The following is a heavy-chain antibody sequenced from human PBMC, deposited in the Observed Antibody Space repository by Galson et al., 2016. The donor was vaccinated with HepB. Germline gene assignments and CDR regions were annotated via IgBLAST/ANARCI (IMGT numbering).Heavy chain of an antibody. V-gene: IGHV3-7*04. CDR1: GLTFSRFW. CDR2: INQDGSEK. D-gene: IGHD1-1*01. J-gene: IGHJ4*02. CDR3: ARAYQYTLDY. Sequence: SLRLSCAASGLTFSRFWMTWVRQAPGKGLEWVANINQDGSEKHYLDSVRGRFTISRDYAKNSLYLQMNSLRAEDTAVYFCARAYQYTLDYWGQGTLVTVSS.